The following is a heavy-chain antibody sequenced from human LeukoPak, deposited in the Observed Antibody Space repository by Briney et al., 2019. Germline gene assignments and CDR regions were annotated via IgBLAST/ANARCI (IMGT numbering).Heavy chain of an antibody. V-gene: IGHV4-59*01. CDR2: IYYSGST. J-gene: IGHJ4*02. Sequence: PSETLSLTCTVSGGSISSYYWSWIRQPPGKGLEWIGYIYYSGSTNYNPSLKSRVTISVDTSKNQFSLKLSSLTAADTAVYYCARSSGYYFPNDYYGQGTLVTVSS. CDR3: ARSSGYYFPNDY. D-gene: IGHD3-22*01. CDR1: GGSISSYY.